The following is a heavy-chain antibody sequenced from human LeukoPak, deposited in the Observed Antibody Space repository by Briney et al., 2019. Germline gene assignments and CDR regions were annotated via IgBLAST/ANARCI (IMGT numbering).Heavy chain of an antibody. J-gene: IGHJ3*02. D-gene: IGHD3-9*01. Sequence: VASVKVSCKPSVYTFTGYYMHWVRQAPGQGLECMGWINPNSFGTNYAQKFQGRVTMTRDTSISTAYMGLSRLRSDDTAVYYCARRRVGLRYFDWPNDAFDIWGQGTMVTVSS. CDR1: VYTFTGYY. CDR3: ARRRVGLRYFDWPNDAFDI. V-gene: IGHV1-2*02. CDR2: INPNSFGT.